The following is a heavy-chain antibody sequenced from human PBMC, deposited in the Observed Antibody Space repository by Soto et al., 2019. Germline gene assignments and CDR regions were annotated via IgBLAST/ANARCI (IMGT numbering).Heavy chain of an antibody. D-gene: IGHD6-19*01. Sequence: PGGSLRLSCAASGFTFSNYAMNWVRQALGKGLEWVSTISSGGGDTYHADAVKGRFTISRDNSKNTLYLQMSSLRTDDTAVYFCAKSEVADIVFFGMDVFGQGTTVTVSS. CDR3: AKSEVADIVFFGMDV. CDR1: GFTFSNYA. J-gene: IGHJ6*02. V-gene: IGHV3-23*01. CDR2: ISSGGGDT.